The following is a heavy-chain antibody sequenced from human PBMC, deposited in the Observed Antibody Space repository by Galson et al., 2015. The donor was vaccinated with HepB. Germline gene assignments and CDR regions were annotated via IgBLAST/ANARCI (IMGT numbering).Heavy chain of an antibody. CDR3: AKATNIVVVVAATQLDY. CDR2: ISYDGRNK. J-gene: IGHJ4*02. Sequence: SVRLSCAASGYTFSSYGMHWVRQAPGKGLEWVGGISYDGRNKYYADSVKGRFPISRDNSKTTLYLQMNSLRAEDTAVYYCAKATNIVVVVAATQLDYWGQGTLVTVSS. CDR1: GYTFSSYG. D-gene: IGHD2-15*01. V-gene: IGHV3-30*18.